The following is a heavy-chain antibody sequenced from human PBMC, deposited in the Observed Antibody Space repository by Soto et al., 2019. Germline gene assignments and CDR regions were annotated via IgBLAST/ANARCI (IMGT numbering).Heavy chain of an antibody. Sequence: SGPTLVNPTQTLTLTCTFSGFSLITSGMCVSWIREPPGKALEWLALIDWDDDKYYSTSLKTRLTISKDTSKNQVVLTMTNMEPVDTATYYCARISGGAAAGPVDYWGQGTLVTVSS. CDR1: GFSLITSGMC. CDR3: ARISGGAAAGPVDY. D-gene: IGHD6-13*01. CDR2: IDWDDDK. V-gene: IGHV2-70*01. J-gene: IGHJ4*02.